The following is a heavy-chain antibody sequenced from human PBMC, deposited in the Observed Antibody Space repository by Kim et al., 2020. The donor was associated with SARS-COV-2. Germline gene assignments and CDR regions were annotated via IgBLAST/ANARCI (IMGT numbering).Heavy chain of an antibody. Sequence: ASVKVSCKASGYTFTSYDINWVRQATGQGLEWMGWMNPNSGNTGYAQKFQGRVTMTRNTSISTAYMELSSLRSEDTAVYYCASWVVAADAFDIWGQGTMVTVSS. CDR1: GYTFTSYD. D-gene: IGHD2-2*01. J-gene: IGHJ3*02. CDR3: ASWVVAADAFDI. V-gene: IGHV1-8*01. CDR2: MNPNSGNT.